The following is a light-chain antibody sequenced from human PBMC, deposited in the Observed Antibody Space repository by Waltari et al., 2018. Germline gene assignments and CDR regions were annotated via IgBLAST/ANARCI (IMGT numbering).Light chain of an antibody. CDR2: DTS. J-gene: IGKJ5*01. V-gene: IGKV1-33*01. Sequence: DIQMTQSPSSLSAFLGDRVTITCQASQDIMNYLNWYQQRPGKAPNLLIYDTSNLETGVPSRFSGSGSGTHFILTIDRLQXEDIATYYCQQYDSVPPTFGQGTRLEIK. CDR3: QQYDSVPPT. CDR1: QDIMNY.